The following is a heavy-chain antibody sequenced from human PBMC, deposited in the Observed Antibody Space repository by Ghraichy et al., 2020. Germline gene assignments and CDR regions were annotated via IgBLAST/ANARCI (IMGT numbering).Heavy chain of an antibody. CDR3: ARVERGWSMPDAFDI. CDR1: GGSFSGYY. CDR2: INHSGST. D-gene: IGHD2/OR15-2a*01. V-gene: IGHV4-34*01. J-gene: IGHJ3*02. Sequence: SETLSLTCAVYGGSFSGYYWSWIRQPPGKGLEWIGEINHSGSTNYNPSLKSRVTISVDTSKNQFSLKLSSVTAADTAVYYCARVERGWSMPDAFDIWGQGTMVTVSS.